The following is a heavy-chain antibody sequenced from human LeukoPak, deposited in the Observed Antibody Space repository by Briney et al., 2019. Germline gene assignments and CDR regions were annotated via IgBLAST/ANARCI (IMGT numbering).Heavy chain of an antibody. CDR3: ARDNSVGDYAWWFDP. V-gene: IGHV1-46*01. Sequence: ASVKVSCKASGYTLTSYYLHWVRQAPGQGLEWMGIINPTGGDTTYPQKFQGRVTMTRDMSTSTDYMELSSLRSEDAAVYYCARDNSVGDYAWWFDPWGQGTLVTVSS. CDR2: INPTGGDT. J-gene: IGHJ5*02. CDR1: GYTLTSYY. D-gene: IGHD1-26*01.